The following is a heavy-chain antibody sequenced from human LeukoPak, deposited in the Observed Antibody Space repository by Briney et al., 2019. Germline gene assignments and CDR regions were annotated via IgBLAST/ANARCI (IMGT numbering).Heavy chain of an antibody. CDR2: ISYDGGNK. D-gene: IGHD6-25*01. J-gene: IGHJ4*02. V-gene: IGHV3-30*03. CDR1: GFTLSSYG. Sequence: GGSLRLSCAASGFTLSSYGMHWVRQAPGKGLEWVAVISYDGGNKYYADSVKGRFTISRDNAKNSLYLQMNSLRAEDTAVYYCARAGYDYWGQGTLVTVSS. CDR3: ARAGYDY.